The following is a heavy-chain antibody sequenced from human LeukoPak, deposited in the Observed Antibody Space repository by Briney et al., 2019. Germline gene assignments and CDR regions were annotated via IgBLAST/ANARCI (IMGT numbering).Heavy chain of an antibody. CDR3: ATGSGWYYFDY. CDR1: GFTFSSYW. Sequence: GGSLRLSCAASGFTFSSYWMHWVRQAPGKGLVWVSRINSDGSSTSYADSVKGRFTISRDNAKNTLYLQMNSLRAEDTAIYSCATGSGWYYFDYWGQGTLVTVSS. V-gene: IGHV3-74*01. CDR2: INSDGSST. D-gene: IGHD6-19*01. J-gene: IGHJ4*02.